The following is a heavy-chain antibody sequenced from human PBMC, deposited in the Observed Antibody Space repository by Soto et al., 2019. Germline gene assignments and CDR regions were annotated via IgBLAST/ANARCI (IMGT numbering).Heavy chain of an antibody. V-gene: IGHV3-64*01. CDR1: GFTFRNYV. CDR2: ITSNGGST. D-gene: IGHD2-15*01. CDR3: PGGGYCSGGRCSSYPRPWYFEL. Sequence: EMHLVESGGGLAQPGGSLRLSCAASGFTFRNYVMHWVRQAPGKGLEYVSVITSNGGSTDHANSVKGSFSISRDTSKHTLYLAVGDLMPQDIALYYCPGGGYCSGGRCSSYPRPWYFELWRRGTLVTVSS. J-gene: IGHJ2*01.